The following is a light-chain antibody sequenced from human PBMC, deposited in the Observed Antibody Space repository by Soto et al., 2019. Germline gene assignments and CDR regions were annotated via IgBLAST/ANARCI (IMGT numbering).Light chain of an antibody. V-gene: IGLV2-14*03. J-gene: IGLJ1*01. CDR1: NSDVGAYNY. CDR2: DVS. CDR3: NSYTSSSTYV. Sequence: QSALTQPASVSGSPRQSIAISCTGTNSDVGAYNYVSWYQQHPGKAPKLMIYDVSYRPSGVSDRFSGSKSGNTASLTISGLQAEDEADYYCNSYTSSSTYVFGTGTKVTVL.